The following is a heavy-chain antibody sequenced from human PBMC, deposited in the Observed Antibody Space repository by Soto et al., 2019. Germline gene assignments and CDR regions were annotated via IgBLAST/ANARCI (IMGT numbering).Heavy chain of an antibody. CDR2: IRYDGSHE. V-gene: IGHV3-30*02. D-gene: IGHD6-19*01. CDR3: VGQLYSSGWAAVSP. CDR1: GLTFINYA. Sequence: GGSLRLSCAASGLTFINYAMHWVRQAPGKGPEWVAVIRYDGSHENYADSVRGRFTISRDNSKNILYLQMNSLRAEDTALYYCVGQLYSSGWAAVSPWGQGTLVTVSS. J-gene: IGHJ5*02.